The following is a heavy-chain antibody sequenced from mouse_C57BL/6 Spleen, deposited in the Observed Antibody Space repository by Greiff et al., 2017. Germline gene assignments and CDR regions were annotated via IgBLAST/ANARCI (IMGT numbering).Heavy chain of an antibody. CDR3: ARGECAY. Sequence: VQLQQSGAELVRPGTSVKVSCKASGYAFTNYLIEWVKQRPGQGLEWIGVINPGSGGTNYNEKFKGKATLTADKSSSTAYMQLSSLTSEDSAVYFCARGECAYWGQGTLVTVSA. CDR1: GYAFTNYL. CDR2: INPGSGGT. J-gene: IGHJ3*01. V-gene: IGHV1-54*01.